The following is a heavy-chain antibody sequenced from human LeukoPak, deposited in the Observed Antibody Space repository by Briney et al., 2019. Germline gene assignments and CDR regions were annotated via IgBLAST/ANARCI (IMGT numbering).Heavy chain of an antibody. Sequence: GGSLRLSCAASGFTFSIYWMSWVRQAPGKGLEWVANIKQDGSEKYYVDSVKGRFTISRDNAKNSLYLQMNSLRAEDTAVYYYARDPVWGYSGYEGEYWGQGTLVTVSS. CDR3: ARDPVWGYSGYEGEY. V-gene: IGHV3-7*01. CDR2: IKQDGSEK. CDR1: GFTFSIYW. J-gene: IGHJ4*02. D-gene: IGHD5-12*01.